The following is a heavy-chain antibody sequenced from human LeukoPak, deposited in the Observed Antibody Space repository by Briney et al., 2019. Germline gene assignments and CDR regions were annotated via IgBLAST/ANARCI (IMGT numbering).Heavy chain of an antibody. V-gene: IGHV4-59*08. CDR1: GGSISTYY. CDR3: ARRLANSSGHRDAFDI. J-gene: IGHJ3*02. D-gene: IGHD6-19*01. CDR2: IYYSGSP. Sequence: SETLSLTCTVSGGSISTYYWNWIRQPPGKGLECIGYIYYSGSPSYNPSLRSPLTISVDTSKNQFSLKLTSVTAADTAVYYRARRLANSSGHRDAFDIWGQGTMVTASS.